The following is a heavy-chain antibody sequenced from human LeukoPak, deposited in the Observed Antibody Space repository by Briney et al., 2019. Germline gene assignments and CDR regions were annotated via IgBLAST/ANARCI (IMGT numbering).Heavy chain of an antibody. D-gene: IGHD3-22*01. CDR1: GGSISSSNW. J-gene: IGHJ4*02. CDR3: ARENYYDRSGLLYY. Sequence: SETLSLTCAVSGGSISSSNWWSWVRQPPGKGLEWIGEIYHSGSTNYNPSLKSRVTISVDKSKNQFSLKLSSVTAADTAVYYCARENYYDRSGLLYYWGQGTLVTVPS. V-gene: IGHV4-4*02. CDR2: IYHSGST.